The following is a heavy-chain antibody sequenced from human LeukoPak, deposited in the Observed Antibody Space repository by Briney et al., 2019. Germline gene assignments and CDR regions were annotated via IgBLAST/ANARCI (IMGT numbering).Heavy chain of an antibody. V-gene: IGHV3-30*18. Sequence: GGSLRLSCAASGFTFSSYGMHWVRQAPGKGLEWVAVISYDGSNKYYADSVKGRFTISRDNSKNTLYLQMNSLRAEDTAVYYCAKDKQWPALYFDYWGQGTLVTVSS. CDR3: AKDKQWPALYFDY. CDR1: GFTFSSYG. D-gene: IGHD6-19*01. CDR2: ISYDGSNK. J-gene: IGHJ4*02.